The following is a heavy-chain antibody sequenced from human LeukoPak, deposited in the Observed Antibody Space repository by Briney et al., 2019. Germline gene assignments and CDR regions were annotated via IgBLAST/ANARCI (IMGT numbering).Heavy chain of an antibody. D-gene: IGHD4-23*01. CDR3: ASGTTVVTPGRWYFDY. CDR2: ISSSSNYI. J-gene: IGHJ4*02. Sequence: GGSLRLSCAASGFTVSSNYMSWVRQAPGKGLEWVSSISSSSNYIYYADSVKGRFTISRDNARNSLYLQMNSLRAEDTAVYYCASGTTVVTPGRWYFDYWGQGSLVTVSS. V-gene: IGHV3-21*01. CDR1: GFTVSSNY.